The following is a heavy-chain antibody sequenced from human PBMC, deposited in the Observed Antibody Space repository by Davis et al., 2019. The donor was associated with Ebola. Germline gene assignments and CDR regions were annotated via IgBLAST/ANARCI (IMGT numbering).Heavy chain of an antibody. CDR2: INHSGST. D-gene: IGHD2-2*01. J-gene: IGHJ6*02. CDR3: ARVVVVPAASKNYYYGMDV. Sequence: MPSETLSLTCAVYGGSFSGYYWSWIRQPPGKGLEWIGEINHSGSTNYNPSLKSRVTISVDTSKNQFSLKLSSVTAADTAVYYCARVVVVPAASKNYYYGMDVWGQGTTVTVSS. V-gene: IGHV4-34*01. CDR1: GGSFSGYY.